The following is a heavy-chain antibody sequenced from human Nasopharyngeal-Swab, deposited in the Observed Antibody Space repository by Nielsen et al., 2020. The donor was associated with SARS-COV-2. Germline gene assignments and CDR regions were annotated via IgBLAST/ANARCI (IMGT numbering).Heavy chain of an antibody. CDR1: GFTFSSYS. CDR2: ISSSSSYI. D-gene: IGHD3-22*01. J-gene: IGHJ4*02. Sequence: GESLKISCAASGFTFSSYSMNWVRQAPGKGLEWVSSISSSSSYIYYADSVKGRFTISRDNAKNSLYLQMNSLRAEDTAVYYCARVSEGGYILRFDYWGQGTLVTVSS. V-gene: IGHV3-21*01. CDR3: ARVSEGGYILRFDY.